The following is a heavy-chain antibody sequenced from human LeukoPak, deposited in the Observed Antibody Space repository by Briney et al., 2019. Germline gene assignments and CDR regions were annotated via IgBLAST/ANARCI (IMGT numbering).Heavy chain of an antibody. CDR1: GFTFSSSA. Sequence: GGSLRLSCAASGFTFSSSAMAWVRHAPGKGLEWVSTISYSGSGTYYADSVKGRFTISRDNSKNTLYLQMNSLRAEDTAVYYCARYITGTRSPVDYWGQGTLVTVSS. V-gene: IGHV3-23*01. J-gene: IGHJ4*02. CDR3: ARYITGTRSPVDY. D-gene: IGHD1-7*01. CDR2: ISYSGSGT.